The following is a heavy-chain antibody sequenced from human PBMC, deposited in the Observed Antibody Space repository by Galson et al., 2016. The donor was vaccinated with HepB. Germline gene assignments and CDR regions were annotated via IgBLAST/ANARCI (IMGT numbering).Heavy chain of an antibody. CDR1: GFTVSSNH. D-gene: IGHD3-10*02. J-gene: IGHJ4*02. CDR3: ARAPYDVPSPFDY. V-gene: IGHV3-66*01. Sequence: SLRLSCAASGFTVSSNHMNWVRQAPGKGLEWVSVFYTGGGAFYADSVKGRFTISRDNSKNTLSLQMNSLRAEDTAVYYCARAPYDVPSPFDYWGQGTLVTVSS. CDR2: FYTGGGA.